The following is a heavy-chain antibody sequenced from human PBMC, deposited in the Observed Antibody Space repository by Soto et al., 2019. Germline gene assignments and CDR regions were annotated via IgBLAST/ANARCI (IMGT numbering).Heavy chain of an antibody. Sequence: QMQLVQSGPEVKKPGTSVKVSCKASGFTFTSSAVQWVRQARGQRLAWIGWIVVGSGNTNYAQKFQERVTITRDMSTSTAYMELSSLRSEDTAVYYCAAGGGIYSGRYPTQFDYWGQGTLVTVSS. CDR2: IVVGSGNT. CDR1: GFTFTSSA. V-gene: IGHV1-58*01. J-gene: IGHJ4*02. CDR3: AAGGGIYSGRYPTQFDY. D-gene: IGHD5-12*01.